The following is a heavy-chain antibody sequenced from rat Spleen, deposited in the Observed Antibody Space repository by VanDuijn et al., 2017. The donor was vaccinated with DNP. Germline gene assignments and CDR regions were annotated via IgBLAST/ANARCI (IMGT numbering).Heavy chain of an antibody. D-gene: IGHD1-9*01. V-gene: IGHV3-1*01. CDR3: ARGVSSYYGYNSYWYFDF. CDR2: INYSGST. J-gene: IGHJ2*01. CDR1: GYSITSNY. Sequence: EVRLQESGPGLVQPSQSLSLTCSVTGYSITSNYWAWIRKFPGNKMEWIGYINYSGSTGYNPSLKSLISITRDTSKNQFFLQLNSVTTEDTATYYCARGVSSYYGYNSYWYFDFWGQGVMVTVSS.